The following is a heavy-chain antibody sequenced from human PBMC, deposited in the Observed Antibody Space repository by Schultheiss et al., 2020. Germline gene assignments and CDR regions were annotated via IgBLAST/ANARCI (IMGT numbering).Heavy chain of an antibody. CDR1: GGSISSSSYC. CDR3: ARLDDSSDDAFDI. J-gene: IGHJ3*02. D-gene: IGHD3-22*01. CDR2: IYYSGST. V-gene: IGHV4-39*01. Sequence: SETLSLTCTVSGGSISSSSYCWGWLRQPPGKGLEWIGSIYYSGSTYYNPSLKVRVTISVDTSKNQFSLKLSSVTAADTAVYYCARLDDSSDDAFDIWGQGTMVTVSS.